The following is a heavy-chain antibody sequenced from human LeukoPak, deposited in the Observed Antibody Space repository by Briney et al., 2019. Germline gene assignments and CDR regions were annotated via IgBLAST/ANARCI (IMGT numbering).Heavy chain of an antibody. CDR2: MNPNSGNT. Sequence: ASVNVSCTASGYTFTSYDINWVRPATGQGLERMGWMNPNSGNTGYAQKFQGRVTMTRNTSISTAYMELSSLRSEDTAVYYCARYSRRRGKTYGGDIDYWGQGTLVTVSS. V-gene: IGHV1-8*01. J-gene: IGHJ4*02. CDR3: ARYSRRRGKTYGGDIDY. CDR1: GYTFTSYD. D-gene: IGHD4-23*01.